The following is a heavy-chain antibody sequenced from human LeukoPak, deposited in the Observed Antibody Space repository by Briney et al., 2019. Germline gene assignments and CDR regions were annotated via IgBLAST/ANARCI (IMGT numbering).Heavy chain of an antibody. CDR3: ARARHFDY. J-gene: IGHJ4*02. Sequence: PGGSLRLSCAASGFTFSSYSMNWVRQAPGKGLEWVANIKQDGSEKYYVDSVKGRFTISRDNAKNSLYLQMNSLRAEDTAVYYCARARHFDYWGQGTLVTVSS. CDR2: IKQDGSEK. CDR1: GFTFSSYS. V-gene: IGHV3-7*01.